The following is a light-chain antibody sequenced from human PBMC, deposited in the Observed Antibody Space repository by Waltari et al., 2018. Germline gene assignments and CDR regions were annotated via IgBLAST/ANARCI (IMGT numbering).Light chain of an antibody. V-gene: IGLV2-14*03. CDR1: SSDVGFYNY. CDR3: NSYTGSSSWV. J-gene: IGLJ3*02. CDR2: DVF. Sequence: QSALTQPASVSGSTGQSITISCTGTSSDVGFYNYVSWYQQYPGKAPKIIIYDVFQRPSGVSNRFSGSKSGNTASLTISGLQTEDEGDYYCNSYTGSSSWVFGGGTKLTVL.